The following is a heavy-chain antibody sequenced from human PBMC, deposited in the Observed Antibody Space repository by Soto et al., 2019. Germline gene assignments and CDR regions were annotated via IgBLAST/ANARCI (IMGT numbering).Heavy chain of an antibody. J-gene: IGHJ4*02. CDR3: ARPPGYISDWHYFDL. V-gene: IGHV3-23*01. Sequence: GGSLRLSCAASGFTFSRYAMGWVRQAPGKGLEWVSVISGSGGNIHYADSVRGRFTISRDNSKNTLYLHMNSLRVEDTAVYYCARPPGYISDWHYFDLWGQGTLVTVSS. D-gene: IGHD2-21*02. CDR2: ISGSGGNI. CDR1: GFTFSRYA.